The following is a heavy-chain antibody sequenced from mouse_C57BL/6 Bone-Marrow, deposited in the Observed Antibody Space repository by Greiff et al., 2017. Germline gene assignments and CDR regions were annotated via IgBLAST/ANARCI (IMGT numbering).Heavy chain of an antibody. Sequence: QVQLQQSGPELVKPGASVKLSCKASGYTFTSYDINWVKQRPGQGLEWIGWIYPRDGSTKYNAKFKGKATLTVDTSSSTVYMELHSLTSDDSAVYFCARIEFDGSSGDWYVDVWGTGTTVTVSS. D-gene: IGHD1-1*01. CDR3: ARIEFDGSSGDWYVDV. J-gene: IGHJ1*03. CDR1: GYTFTSYD. V-gene: IGHV1-85*01. CDR2: IYPRDGST.